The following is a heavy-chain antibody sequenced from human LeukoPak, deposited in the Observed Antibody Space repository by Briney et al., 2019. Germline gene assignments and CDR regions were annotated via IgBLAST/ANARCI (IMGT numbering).Heavy chain of an antibody. CDR2: SYYSGST. CDR1: GXSISSYY. D-gene: IGHD4-17*01. J-gene: IGHJ2*01. V-gene: IGHV4-59*08. Sequence: SETLSLTCTVSGXSISSYYWSWIRQPPGKGLEWIAYSYYSGSTNYNPSLTSRVTISVDTSKNQFSLKLSSVTAADTAVYYCARLYGSDWYFDLWGRGTLVIVSS. CDR3: ARLYGSDWYFDL.